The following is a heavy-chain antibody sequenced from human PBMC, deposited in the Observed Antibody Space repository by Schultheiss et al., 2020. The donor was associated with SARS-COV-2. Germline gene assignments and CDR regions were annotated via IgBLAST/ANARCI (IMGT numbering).Heavy chain of an antibody. Sequence: SETLSLTCSVSGRSITGFFWTWIRQPPGKGLDPIGNIYFTGITKYNPSLKSRVTISIDTSKNQFSLKLGSVTAADTAVYFCARATRVESFFSVRGGSFDFWGRGALVTVSS. D-gene: IGHD5-24*01. CDR1: GRSITGFF. CDR3: ARATRVESFFSVRGGSFDF. CDR2: IYFTGIT. V-gene: IGHV4-59*01. J-gene: IGHJ4*02.